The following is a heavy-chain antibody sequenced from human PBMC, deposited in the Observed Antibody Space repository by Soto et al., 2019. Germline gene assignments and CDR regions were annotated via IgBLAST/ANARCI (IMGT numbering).Heavy chain of an antibody. Sequence: QLQLQESGPGLVEPSETLSLTCTVSGGSISGSDYYWAWIRQPPGKGLEWLGTIYRTGTTYYNPSLKSRVSLSVDTSKNQFSLNLNSVSAADTAVYLCAAMRGQWLPRDWGQGTLVTVSS. D-gene: IGHD6-19*01. CDR3: AAMRGQWLPRD. CDR2: IYRTGTT. V-gene: IGHV4-39*01. CDR1: GGSISGSDYY. J-gene: IGHJ4*02.